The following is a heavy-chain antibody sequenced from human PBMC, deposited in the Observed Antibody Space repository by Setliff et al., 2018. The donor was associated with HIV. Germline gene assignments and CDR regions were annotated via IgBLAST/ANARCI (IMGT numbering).Heavy chain of an antibody. CDR1: GFTFSDYY. Sequence: ASVKVSCKASGFTFSDYYMHWVRQAPGQGLEWMGWVRPYNADKNYAQKFQGRVTMTSDTSISTAYLELSGLTSDDTAIYYCARDRAYCSSGSCYRPLVYHFYYMDVWGTGTTVTVSS. V-gene: IGHV1-2*02. D-gene: IGHD2-15*01. CDR2: VRPYNADK. CDR3: ARDRAYCSSGSCYRPLVYHFYYMDV. J-gene: IGHJ6*03.